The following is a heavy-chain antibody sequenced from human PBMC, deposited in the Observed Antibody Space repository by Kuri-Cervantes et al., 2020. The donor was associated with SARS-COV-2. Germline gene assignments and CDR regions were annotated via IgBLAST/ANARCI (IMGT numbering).Heavy chain of an antibody. CDR1: GFTFNDYA. CDR2: ISHDGVNH. CDR3: VRDRTSSGRWEPPTY. V-gene: IGHV3-30-3*01. Sequence: GESLKISCVASGFTFNDYALHWVRQAPGGGLEWLTVISHDGVNHHYADSVKGRFTVSRDKSKNTMYLEMKSLRLDDTALYYCVRDRTSSGRWEPPTYWGQGALVTVSS. D-gene: IGHD1-26*01. J-gene: IGHJ4*02.